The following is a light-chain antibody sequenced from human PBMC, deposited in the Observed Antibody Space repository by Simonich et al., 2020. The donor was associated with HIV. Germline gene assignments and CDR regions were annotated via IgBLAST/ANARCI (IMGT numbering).Light chain of an antibody. CDR1: SSDVGDYNY. V-gene: IGLV2-14*01. CDR2: DVC. Sequence: QSALTQPASVSGSPRQSITISCTGTSSDVGDYNYVSWYQQHPGKAPKLMIYDVCTRPSWGSNRFSDSKSGNTASQTISGLQAEDEAYYYCSSYTSSSTWVFGGGTKLTVL. J-gene: IGLJ3*02. CDR3: SSYTSSSTWV.